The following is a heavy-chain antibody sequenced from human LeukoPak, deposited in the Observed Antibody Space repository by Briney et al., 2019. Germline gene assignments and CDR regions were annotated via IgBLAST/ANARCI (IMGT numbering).Heavy chain of an antibody. D-gene: IGHD4-17*01. CDR1: GGSISSYY. CDR3: ARHAGTTVTSYYYGMDD. Sequence: PSETLSLTGTVSGGSISSYYWSWIRQPPGKGLEWIGYIYYSGSTNYNPSLKSRVTISVDTSKNQFSLKLSSVTAADTAVYYCARHAGTTVTSYYYGMDDWGQGTTVTVSS. CDR2: IYYSGST. J-gene: IGHJ6*02. V-gene: IGHV4-59*08.